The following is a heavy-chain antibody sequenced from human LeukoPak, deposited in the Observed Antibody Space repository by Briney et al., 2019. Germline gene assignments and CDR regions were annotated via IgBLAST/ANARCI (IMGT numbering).Heavy chain of an antibody. CDR1: GGSISSSSYY. J-gene: IGHJ4*02. Sequence: PSETLSLTCTVSGGSISSSSYYWGWIRQPPGKGLEWIGSIYYSGSTYYNPSLKSRVTISVDTSKNQFSLKLSSVTAADTAVYYCSRLDGGYYFDYWGQGAMVTVSS. CDR3: SRLDGGYYFDY. CDR2: IYYSGST. D-gene: IGHD4-23*01. V-gene: IGHV4-39*01.